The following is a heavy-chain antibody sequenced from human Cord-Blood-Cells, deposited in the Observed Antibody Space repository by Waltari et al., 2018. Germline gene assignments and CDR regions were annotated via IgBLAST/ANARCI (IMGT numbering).Heavy chain of an antibody. Sequence: EVQLVESGGGLIQPGGSLRLSCAASGFTVSSNYMSWVRQAPGKGLGWGAVSYSGGSTYYADSVKGRFTISRDNSKNTLYLQMNSLRAEDTAVYYCARDTVRGIVYWGQGTLVTVSS. CDR2: SYSGGST. D-gene: IGHD1-26*01. CDR1: GFTVSSNY. V-gene: IGHV3-53*01. CDR3: ARDTVRGIVY. J-gene: IGHJ4*02.